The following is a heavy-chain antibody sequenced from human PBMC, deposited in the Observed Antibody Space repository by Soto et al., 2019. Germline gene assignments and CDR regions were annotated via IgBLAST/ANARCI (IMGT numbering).Heavy chain of an antibody. J-gene: IGHJ6*02. Sequence: QLQLQESGPGLVKPSETLSLTCTSSGDSISDSSFYWAWIRQPPGKGLEWIGSIYYKGYTKYNPSLESRVTITVDTSRNQFSRRLSSVTAADTAVYFCARHPDYGGNYYYYGMDVWGPGTTVTVSS. V-gene: IGHV4-39*01. D-gene: IGHD4-17*01. CDR3: ARHPDYGGNYYYYGMDV. CDR2: IYYKGYT. CDR1: GDSISDSSFY.